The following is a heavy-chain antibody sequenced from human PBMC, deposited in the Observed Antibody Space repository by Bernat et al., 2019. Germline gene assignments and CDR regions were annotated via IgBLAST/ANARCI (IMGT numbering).Heavy chain of an antibody. V-gene: IGHV3-9*01. CDR1: GFIFSDYG. D-gene: IGHD1-26*01. J-gene: IGHJ4*02. CDR3: AKDKSELAVGELDY. Sequence: EVQLVESGGGLVQPGRSLRLSCAASGFIFSDYGMHWVRQGPGKGLEWVSGISWSSTSIGYAVSVKGRFTISRDNANTSLYLQMNSLRAEDTALYYCAKDKSELAVGELDYWGQGILVTVSS. CDR2: ISWSSTSI.